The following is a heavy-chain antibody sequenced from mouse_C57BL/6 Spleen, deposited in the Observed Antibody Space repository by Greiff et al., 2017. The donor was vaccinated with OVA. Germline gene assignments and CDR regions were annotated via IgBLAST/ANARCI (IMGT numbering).Heavy chain of an antibody. Sequence: EVKLQESGPGLVKPSQSLSLTCSVTGYSITSGYYWNWIRQFPGNKLEWMGYISYDGSNNYNPSLKNRISITRDTSKNQFFLKLNSVTTEDTATYYCAREHGSSYWYFDVWGTGTTVTVSS. J-gene: IGHJ1*03. D-gene: IGHD1-1*01. CDR1: GYSITSGYY. V-gene: IGHV3-6*01. CDR2: ISYDGSN. CDR3: AREHGSSYWYFDV.